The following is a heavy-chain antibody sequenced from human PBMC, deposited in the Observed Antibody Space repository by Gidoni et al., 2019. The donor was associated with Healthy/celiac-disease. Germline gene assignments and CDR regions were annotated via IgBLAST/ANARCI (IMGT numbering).Heavy chain of an antibody. CDR1: GGSISSSSYY. J-gene: IGHJ4*02. V-gene: IGHV4-39*01. Sequence: QLQLQESGPGLVKPSETLSLTCTVSGGSISSSSYYWGWIRHPPGKGLEWIGSIYYSGSTYYNPSLKSRVTISVDTSKNQFSLKLSAVTAADTAVYYCATESITMVRGVSFDYWGQGTLVTVSS. D-gene: IGHD3-10*01. CDR3: ATESITMVRGVSFDY. CDR2: IYYSGST.